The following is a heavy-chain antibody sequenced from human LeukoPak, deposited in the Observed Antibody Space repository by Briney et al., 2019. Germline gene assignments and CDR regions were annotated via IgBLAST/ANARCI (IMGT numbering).Heavy chain of an antibody. CDR3: ARAAQPGFDP. J-gene: IGHJ5*02. CDR1: GLTFSTYS. D-gene: IGHD1-14*01. V-gene: IGHV3-48*01. Sequence: GGSLGLSCAASGLTFSTYSMNWVRQARGKGLEGVSYISSDSGTIYYADSVKGRFTISRDNAKNSLYLQMNSLRAEDTAVYYCARAAQPGFDPWGQGTLVTVSS. CDR2: ISSDSGTI.